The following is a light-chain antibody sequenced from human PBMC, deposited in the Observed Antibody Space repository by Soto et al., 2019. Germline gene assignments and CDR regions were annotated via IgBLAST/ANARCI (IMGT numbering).Light chain of an antibody. CDR3: CSYAGTPRYV. CDR1: SGDVGYYNY. J-gene: IGLJ1*01. Sequence: QSALTQPRSVSGSPGQSVTISCTGTSGDVGYYNYVSWYQQHPGKAPKVMIYDVTERPSGVPDRFSGSKSGNTASLTISGLQDEDYADYYCCSYAGTPRYVLGTGTKVTVL. CDR2: DVT. V-gene: IGLV2-11*01.